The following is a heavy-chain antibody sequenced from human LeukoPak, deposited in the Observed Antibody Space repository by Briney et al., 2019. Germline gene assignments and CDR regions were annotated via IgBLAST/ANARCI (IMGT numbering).Heavy chain of an antibody. D-gene: IGHD2-15*01. J-gene: IGHJ4*02. V-gene: IGHV4-59*08. CDR2: IYYNGNT. CDR1: GGSISNYY. Sequence: SETLSLTCTVSGGSISNYYWSWFRQPPGKGLEWIGYIYYNGNTDYNPSLRNRLSMSVDTPKNHFSLRLSSVTAADTAVYFCARHSETCSGAYCFLVYFDYWGQGILVTVPS. CDR3: ARHSETCSGAYCFLVYFDY.